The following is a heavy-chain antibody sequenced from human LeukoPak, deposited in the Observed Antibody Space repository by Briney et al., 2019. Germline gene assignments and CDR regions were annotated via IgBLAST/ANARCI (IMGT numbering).Heavy chain of an antibody. J-gene: IGHJ4*02. CDR3: ANPVPYGSGESN. V-gene: IGHV4-34*01. D-gene: IGHD3-10*01. CDR2: INHSGST. Sequence: SETLSLTCAVYGGSFSVYYWSWIRQPPGKGLEWIGEINHSGSTNYNPSLKSRVTISVDTSKNQFSLKLSSVTAADTAVYYCANPVPYGSGESNWGRGTLVTVSS. CDR1: GGSFSVYY.